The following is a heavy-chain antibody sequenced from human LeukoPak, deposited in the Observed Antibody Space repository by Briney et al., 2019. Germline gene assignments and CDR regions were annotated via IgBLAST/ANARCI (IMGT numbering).Heavy chain of an antibody. CDR1: GGSFSGYY. CDR3: ARVRYSSSSPYYYYYYMDV. D-gene: IGHD6-6*01. CDR2: INHSGST. Sequence: PSETLSLTCAVYGGSFSGYYWSWIRQPPGKGLEWIGEINHSGSTNYNPSIKSRVTISVDTSKNQFSLKLSSVTAADTAVYYCARVRYSSSSPYYYYYYMDVWGKGTTVTVSS. J-gene: IGHJ6*03. V-gene: IGHV4-34*01.